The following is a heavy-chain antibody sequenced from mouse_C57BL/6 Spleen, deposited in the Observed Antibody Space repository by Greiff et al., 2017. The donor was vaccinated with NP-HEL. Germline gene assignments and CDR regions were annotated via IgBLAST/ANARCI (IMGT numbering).Heavy chain of an antibody. D-gene: IGHD2-3*01. CDR2: ISDGGSYT. Sequence: EVQRVESGGGLVKPGGSLKLSCAASGFTFSSYAMSWVRQTPEKRLEWVATISDGGSYTYYPDNVKGRFTISRDNAKNNLYLQMSHLKSEDTAMYYCARDPYDGYYVGYFDVWGTGTTVTVSS. CDR1: GFTFSSYA. J-gene: IGHJ1*03. CDR3: ARDPYDGYYVGYFDV. V-gene: IGHV5-4*01.